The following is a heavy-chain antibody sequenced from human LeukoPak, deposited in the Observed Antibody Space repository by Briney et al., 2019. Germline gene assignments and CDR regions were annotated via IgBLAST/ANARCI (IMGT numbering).Heavy chain of an antibody. V-gene: IGHV4-38-2*01. CDR2: IYHSGST. D-gene: IGHD3-10*01. CDR1: GFTFTNYW. CDR3: ARLAPYYGSGSYYNNWFDP. Sequence: GSLRLSCAASGFTFTNYWMSWIRQPPGKGLEWIGSIYHSGSTYYNPSLKSRVTISVDTSKNQFSLKLSSVTAADTAVYYCARLAPYYGSGSYYNNWFDPWGQGTLVTVSS. J-gene: IGHJ5*02.